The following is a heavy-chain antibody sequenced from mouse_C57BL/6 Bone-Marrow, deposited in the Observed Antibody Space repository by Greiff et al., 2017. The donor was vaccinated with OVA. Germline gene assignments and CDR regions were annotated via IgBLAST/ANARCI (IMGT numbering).Heavy chain of an antibody. Sequence: SGPELVKPGASVKIPCKASGYTFTDYNMDWVKQSHGKSLEWIGDINPNNGGTIYNQKFKGKATLTVDKSSSTAYMELRSLTSEDTAVYYCARAGLSTVVASRAMDYWGQGTSVTVSS. CDR2: INPNNGGT. D-gene: IGHD1-1*01. CDR3: ARAGLSTVVASRAMDY. CDR1: GYTFTDYN. V-gene: IGHV1-18*01. J-gene: IGHJ4*01.